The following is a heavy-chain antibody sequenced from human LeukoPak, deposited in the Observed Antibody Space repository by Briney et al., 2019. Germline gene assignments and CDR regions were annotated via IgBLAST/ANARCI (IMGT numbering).Heavy chain of an antibody. D-gene: IGHD3-22*01. Sequence: SQTLSLTCAVSGGSISSGGYSWSWIRQPPGKGLEWIGYIYYSGSTNYNPSLKSRVTISVDTSKNQFSLKLSSVTAADTAVYYCARLFGSPHYYDIPLDYWGQGTLVTVSS. CDR1: GGSISSGGYS. V-gene: IGHV4-30-4*07. CDR2: IYYSGST. CDR3: ARLFGSPHYYDIPLDY. J-gene: IGHJ4*02.